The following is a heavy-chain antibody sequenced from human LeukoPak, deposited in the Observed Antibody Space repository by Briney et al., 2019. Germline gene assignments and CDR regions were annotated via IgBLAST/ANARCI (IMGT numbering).Heavy chain of an antibody. J-gene: IGHJ3*02. CDR3: ARVRNKANDFWSGLDAFDI. CDR2: TYYSGST. Sequence: SETLSLTCTVSGGSISSYYWSWIRQPPGKGLEWIGYTYYSGSTNYNPSLKSRVTISVDTSKNQFSLKLSSVTAADTAVYYCARVRNKANDFWSGLDAFDIWGQGTMVTVSS. V-gene: IGHV4-59*01. D-gene: IGHD3-3*01. CDR1: GGSISSYY.